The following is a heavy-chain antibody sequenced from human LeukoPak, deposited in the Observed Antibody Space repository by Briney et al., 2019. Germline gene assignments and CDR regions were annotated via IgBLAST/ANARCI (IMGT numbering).Heavy chain of an antibody. Sequence: GGSLRLSCAASGFTFSSYAMHWVRQAPGKGPEWVAVISYDGSNKYYADSVKGRFTISRDNSKNTLYLQMNSLRAEDTAVYYCVKDRWVDHWGQGTLVTVSS. V-gene: IGHV3-30*04. CDR1: GFTFSSYA. D-gene: IGHD6-13*01. CDR3: VKDRWVDH. J-gene: IGHJ4*02. CDR2: ISYDGSNK.